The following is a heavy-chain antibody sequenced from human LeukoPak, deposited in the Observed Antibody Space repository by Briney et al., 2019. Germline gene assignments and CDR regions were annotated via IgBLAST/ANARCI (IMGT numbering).Heavy chain of an antibody. Sequence: GASVKVSCKASGCTFTSYGISWVRQAPGQGLEWMGWMSAYNGNTKYAQKPQGRVTMTTDTSTSTAYMELRSLRSDDTAVYYCARDAVAGTRAFDYWGQGTLVTVSS. CDR1: GCTFTSYG. CDR2: MSAYNGNT. CDR3: ARDAVAGTRAFDY. D-gene: IGHD6-19*01. J-gene: IGHJ4*02. V-gene: IGHV1-18*01.